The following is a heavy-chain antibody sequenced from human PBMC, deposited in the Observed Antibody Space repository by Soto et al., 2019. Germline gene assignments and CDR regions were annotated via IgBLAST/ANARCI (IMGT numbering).Heavy chain of an antibody. CDR1: GGSISSYY. CDR3: ARHPTFYGSGSAHFDY. V-gene: IGHV4-59*08. D-gene: IGHD3-10*01. CDR2: ISYSGST. Sequence: SETLSLTCTVSGGSISSYYWSWIRQPPGKGLEWIGYISYSGSTHYNPSLKSRVTISVDTSKNQFSLKLASVTAADTAVYHCARHPTFYGSGSAHFDYWGQGTLVTVSS. J-gene: IGHJ4*02.